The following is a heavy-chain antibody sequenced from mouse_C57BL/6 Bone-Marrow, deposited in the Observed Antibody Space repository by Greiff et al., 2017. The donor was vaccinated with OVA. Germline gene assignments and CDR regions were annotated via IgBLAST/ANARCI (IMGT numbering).Heavy chain of an antibody. Sequence: VQLQQSGAELVKPGASVKLSCKASGYTFTEYTIHWVKQRSGQGLEWIGWFYPGSGSIKYHEKFKDKATLTADKSSSTVYMELSRLTSEDSAVYVCERREEGNYGSSYGFADWGKGTLVTVSA. D-gene: IGHD1-1*01. J-gene: IGHJ3*01. CDR2: FYPGSGSI. V-gene: IGHV1-62-2*01. CDR1: GYTFTEYT. CDR3: ERREEGNYGSSYGFAD.